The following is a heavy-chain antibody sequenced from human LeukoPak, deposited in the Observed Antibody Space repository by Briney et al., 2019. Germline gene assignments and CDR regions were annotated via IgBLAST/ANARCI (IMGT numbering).Heavy chain of an antibody. J-gene: IGHJ4*02. D-gene: IGHD3-3*01. Sequence: PSETLSLTCTVSGGSISSSSNYWGWIRQPPGKGLEWIGSIYYSGSTYYNPSLKSRVTISVDTSKNQFSLKLSSVTAADTAVYYCASAYYDFWRGYYNFDFWGQGTLVTVSS. CDR1: GGSISSSSNY. V-gene: IGHV4-39*01. CDR2: IYYSGST. CDR3: ASAYYDFWRGYYNFDF.